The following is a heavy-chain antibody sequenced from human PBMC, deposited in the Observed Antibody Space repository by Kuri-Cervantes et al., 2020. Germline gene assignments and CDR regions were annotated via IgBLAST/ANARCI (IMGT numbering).Heavy chain of an antibody. D-gene: IGHD2-2*01. V-gene: IGHV3-74*01. CDR1: GFTFSSYD. J-gene: IGHJ5*02. Sequence: GGSLRLSCAASGFTFSSYDMHWVRQAPGKGLVWVSRINSDGSSTSYADSVKGRFTISRDNAKNTLYLQMNSLRAEDTAVYYCARDRVVPAARGGVGFDPWGQGTLVTVSS. CDR2: INSDGSST. CDR3: ARDRVVPAARGGVGFDP.